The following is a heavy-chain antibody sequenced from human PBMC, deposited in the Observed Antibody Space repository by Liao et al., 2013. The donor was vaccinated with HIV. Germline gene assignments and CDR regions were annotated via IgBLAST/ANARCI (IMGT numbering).Heavy chain of an antibody. J-gene: IGHJ3*02. V-gene: IGHV4-39*07. CDR3: ATSHGGHVFDI. D-gene: IGHD2-2*01. CDR2: VYYSGST. Sequence: QVQLQESGPGLVKPSQTLSLTCTVSGDSISSGSYYWGWIRQPPGKGLEWIGTVYYSGSTYYNSSLKSRVTLSLDTPKDQFSLDLDSVTAADTAIYYCATSHGGHVFDIWGQGTMVVVSS. CDR1: GDSISSGSYY.